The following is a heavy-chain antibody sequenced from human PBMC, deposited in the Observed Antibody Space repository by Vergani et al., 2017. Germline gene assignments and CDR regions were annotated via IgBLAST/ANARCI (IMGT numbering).Heavy chain of an antibody. CDR3: ARLRCSNSVCSPYFDY. Sequence: QLQLQESGPGLVKPSETLSLTCTVSGGSISSSSYYWGWIRQPPGKGLEWIGSIYYSESTYYNPSLKSRVTISVDTSKNQFSLKLISVAAADTAVYYCARLRCSNSVCSPYFDYWGQGTLVTVSS. V-gene: IGHV4-39*01. J-gene: IGHJ4*02. CDR2: IYYSEST. CDR1: GGSISSSSYY. D-gene: IGHD2-8*01.